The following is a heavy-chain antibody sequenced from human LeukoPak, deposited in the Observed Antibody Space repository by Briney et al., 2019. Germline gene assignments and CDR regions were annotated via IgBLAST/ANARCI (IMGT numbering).Heavy chain of an antibody. Sequence: ASVKVSCMASGYTFTAYYIHWVRQAPGQGLEWMGRINPNSGDTNYAQKFQGRVTMTRDTSISTAYMELSRLRSDDTAVYYCAREGSQDYSNYFNWFDPWGQGTLVTVSS. J-gene: IGHJ5*02. CDR1: GYTFTAYY. CDR2: INPNSGDT. V-gene: IGHV1-2*06. D-gene: IGHD4-11*01. CDR3: AREGSQDYSNYFNWFDP.